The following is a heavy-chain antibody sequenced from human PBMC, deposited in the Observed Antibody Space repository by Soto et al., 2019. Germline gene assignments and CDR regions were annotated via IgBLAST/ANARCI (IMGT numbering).Heavy chain of an antibody. CDR1: GASISSGGYY. V-gene: IGHV4-31*03. CDR2: IDYSGTA. CDR3: ARAPDYSWSYFDL. D-gene: IGHD4-4*01. Sequence: QVQLQESGPGLVKPSQTLSLTCTVSGASISSGGYYWSWIRQHPGKGLEWTGYIDYSGTAYYNQPLKSRVTMSIDTSKNQFSLRLSAVTAADTAVYYCARAPDYSWSYFDLWGRGSLFTVSS. J-gene: IGHJ2*01.